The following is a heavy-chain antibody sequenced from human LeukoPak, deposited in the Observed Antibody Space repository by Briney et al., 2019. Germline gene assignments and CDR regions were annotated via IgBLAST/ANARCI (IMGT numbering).Heavy chain of an antibody. CDR1: GFTFSSYW. V-gene: IGHV3-74*01. CDR2: ISSDGSST. Sequence: GGSLRLSCAASGFTFSSYWMHWVRQAPGKGLVWVSHISSDGSSTTYADYVKGRFTFSRDNAKNTLYLQMNSLRAEDTALYYCARDRFDPWGQGTLVTVSS. CDR3: ARDRFDP. J-gene: IGHJ5*02.